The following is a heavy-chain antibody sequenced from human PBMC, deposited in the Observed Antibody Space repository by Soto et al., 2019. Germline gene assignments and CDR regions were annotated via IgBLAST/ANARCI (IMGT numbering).Heavy chain of an antibody. V-gene: IGHV1-18*01. J-gene: IGHJ5*02. CDR1: GYTFTIYG. CDR2: ISAYNGNT. D-gene: IGHD6-19*01. CDR3: ARVFMMVAGTSGDNWFDP. Sequence: ASVKVSCKASGYTFTIYGIIWVRQAPGQGLEWMGWISAYNGNTNYAQKLQGRVTMTTDTSTSTAYMELKSLRSDDTAVYYCARVFMMVAGTSGDNWFDPWGQGTLVTVSS.